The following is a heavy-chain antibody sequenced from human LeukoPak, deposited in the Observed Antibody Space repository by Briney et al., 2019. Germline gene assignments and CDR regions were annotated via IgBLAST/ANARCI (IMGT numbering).Heavy chain of an antibody. CDR1: GFTFSRYW. Sequence: GGSLRLSCAASGFTFSRYWMHWVRQAPGRGLVWVSRINTDGSSTTYADSVKGRFTISRDNAKNSLYLQMNSLRAEDTAVYYCASPSSSWYSFDAFDYWGQGTLVTVSS. V-gene: IGHV3-74*01. D-gene: IGHD6-13*01. CDR3: ASPSSSWYSFDAFDY. J-gene: IGHJ4*02. CDR2: INTDGSST.